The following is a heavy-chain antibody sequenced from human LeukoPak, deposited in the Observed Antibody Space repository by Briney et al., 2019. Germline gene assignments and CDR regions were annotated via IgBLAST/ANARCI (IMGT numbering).Heavy chain of an antibody. J-gene: IGHJ4*02. CDR3: AKDGTRPAAMRYLDY. Sequence: GGSLRLSCAASGFPFNSYWMTWVRQAPGKGLEWVSAISGSGGSTYYADSVKGRFTISRDNSKNTLYLQMNSLRAEDTAVYYCAKDGTRPAAMRYLDYWGQGTLVTVSS. D-gene: IGHD2-2*01. V-gene: IGHV3-23*01. CDR1: GFPFNSYW. CDR2: ISGSGGST.